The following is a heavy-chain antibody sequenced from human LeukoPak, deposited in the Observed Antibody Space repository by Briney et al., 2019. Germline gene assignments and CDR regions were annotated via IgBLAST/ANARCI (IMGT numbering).Heavy chain of an antibody. Sequence: GASVKVSCKASGFTFTSYDINWVRQASGQGLEWMGWMNPNTGDTGYAQKFQGRVTMTRDISIGTAYMELRGLRSEDTAIYYCVRDGEGVAISVNYWFDPWGQGTLVTVSS. D-gene: IGHD3-10*01. CDR1: GFTFTSYD. J-gene: IGHJ5*02. CDR3: VRDGEGVAISVNYWFDP. V-gene: IGHV1-8*01. CDR2: MNPNTGDT.